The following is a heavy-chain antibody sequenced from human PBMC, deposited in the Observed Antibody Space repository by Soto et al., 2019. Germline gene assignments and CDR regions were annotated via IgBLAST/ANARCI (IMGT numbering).Heavy chain of an antibody. CDR3: ARGADYIGVFDY. V-gene: IGHV4-61*01. D-gene: IGHD2-2*02. J-gene: IGHJ4*02. CDR1: GGSVSSGSYY. Sequence: TSETLSLTCTVSGGSVSSGSYYWSWIRQPPGKGLEWIGYISYSGSTNYNPSLKSRVTTSVDTSKNQFSLNLSSVTAADTAVYYCARGADYIGVFDYWGQGTLVTVSS. CDR2: ISYSGST.